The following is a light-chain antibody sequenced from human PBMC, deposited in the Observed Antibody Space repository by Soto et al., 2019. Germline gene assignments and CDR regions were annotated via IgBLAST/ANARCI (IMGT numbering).Light chain of an antibody. CDR2: GAS. Sequence: EIVLTQSPGTLSLSPGERVTLSCRASQSVSSNYLAWYQQKPGQAPRLLIYGASTRAAGIPDRFSGSGSGTEFTLTISGLQSDDFAVYYCQQFNNWPPWTFGQGTRWIS. V-gene: IGKV3-15*01. CDR3: QQFNNWPPWT. CDR1: QSVSSN. J-gene: IGKJ1*01.